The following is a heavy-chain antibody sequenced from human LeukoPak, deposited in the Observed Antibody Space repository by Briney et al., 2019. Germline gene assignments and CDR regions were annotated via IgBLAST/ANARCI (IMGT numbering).Heavy chain of an antibody. D-gene: IGHD3-22*01. CDR1: GDSISSGDYY. Sequence: SETLSLTCTVSGDSISSGDYYWSWIRQPPGKGLEWIGYIYYSGSTNYNPSLKSRVTISVDTSKNQFSLKLSSVTAADTAVYYCARDARPSYYYDSSGYTRYKGWFDPWGQGTLVTVSS. CDR2: IYYSGST. CDR3: ARDARPSYYYDSSGYTRYKGWFDP. J-gene: IGHJ5*02. V-gene: IGHV4-61*08.